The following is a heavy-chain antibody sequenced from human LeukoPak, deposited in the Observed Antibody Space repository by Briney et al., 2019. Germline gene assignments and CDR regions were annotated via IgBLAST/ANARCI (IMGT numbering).Heavy chain of an antibody. CDR3: ASPYGSGSYYHY. D-gene: IGHD3-10*01. CDR1: GFTFSSYA. V-gene: IGHV3-30-3*01. J-gene: IGHJ4*02. CDR2: ISYDGSNK. Sequence: GGSLRLSCAASGFTFSSYAMHWVRQAPGKGLEWVAIISYDGSNKYYADSVKGRFTISRDNSKKTLYLQMNSLRAEDTAVYYCASPYGSGSYYHYWGQGTLVTVSS.